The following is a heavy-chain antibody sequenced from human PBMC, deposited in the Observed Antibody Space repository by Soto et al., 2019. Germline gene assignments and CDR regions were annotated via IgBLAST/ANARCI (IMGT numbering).Heavy chain of an antibody. D-gene: IGHD6-13*01. V-gene: IGHV3-30-3*01. CDR2: ISYDGSNK. CDR3: ARPLYSSNNPTYFYYYGMDV. Sequence: QVQLVESGGGVVQPGRSLRLSCAASGFTFSNYAMHWVRQAPGKGLEWVAVISYDGSNKYYADSVKGRFTISRDNSKNTRYLQMNSLRAEDTAVYYCARPLYSSNNPTYFYYYGMDVWGQGTTVTVSS. J-gene: IGHJ6*02. CDR1: GFTFSNYA.